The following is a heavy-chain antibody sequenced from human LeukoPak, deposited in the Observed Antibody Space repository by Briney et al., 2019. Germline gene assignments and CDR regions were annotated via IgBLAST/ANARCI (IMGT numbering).Heavy chain of an antibody. V-gene: IGHV1-2*04. J-gene: IGHJ4*02. CDR2: INPNSGGT. CDR1: GYTFTDYY. Sequence: GASVKVSCKASGYTFTDYYIQWVRQAPGQGLEWMGWINPNSGGTNFAQKLQGWVTMTRDTSINTVYMELSRLRSDDTAVYYCARVKYTYGSNFDYWGQGTLVTVSS. CDR3: ARVKYTYGSNFDY. D-gene: IGHD5-18*01.